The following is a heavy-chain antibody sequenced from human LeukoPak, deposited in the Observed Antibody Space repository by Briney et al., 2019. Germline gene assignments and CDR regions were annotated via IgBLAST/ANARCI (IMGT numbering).Heavy chain of an antibody. J-gene: IGHJ5*02. Sequence: PSETLSLTCAVYGGSFSGYYWSWIRQPPAKGLEWIGEINHSGSTNYNPSLKSRATISVDTSKNQFSLKLSSVTAADTAVYYCARGLYYGSGSYYSKGNWFDPWGQGTLVTVSS. CDR3: ARGLYYGSGSYYSKGNWFDP. D-gene: IGHD3-10*01. CDR1: GGSFSGYY. V-gene: IGHV4-34*01. CDR2: INHSGST.